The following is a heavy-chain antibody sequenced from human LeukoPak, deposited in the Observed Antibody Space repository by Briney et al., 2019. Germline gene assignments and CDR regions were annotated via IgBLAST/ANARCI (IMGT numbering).Heavy chain of an antibody. J-gene: IGHJ3*01. D-gene: IGHD6-13*01. V-gene: IGHV4-4*07. Sequence: SETLSLTCSVSGDSINSYYWRWLRQPAGKGLEWIGGMYFTGTTNYNPSLQSRVTMSVDTSKYQFSLELSSVTAADTAVYYCARGSSSSWYSFDFWGQGTVVTVSS. CDR3: ARGSSSSWYSFDF. CDR1: GDSINSYY. CDR2: MYFTGTT.